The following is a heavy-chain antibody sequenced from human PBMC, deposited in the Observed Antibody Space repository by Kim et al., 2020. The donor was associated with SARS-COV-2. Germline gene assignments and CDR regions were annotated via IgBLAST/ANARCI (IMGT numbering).Heavy chain of an antibody. D-gene: IGHD3-3*01. J-gene: IGHJ6*02. CDR1: GFTFRSYW. CDR3: ARDLDPSANYYYYGMDV. Sequence: GGSLRLSCAASGFTFRSYWMHWVRQAPGKGLVWVSRINSDGSSTTYADSVQGRFSISRDNAQNTLFLQMYSLRAEDAGVYFCARDLDPSANYYYYGMDVWGQGTAVTVS. V-gene: IGHV3-74*01. CDR2: INSDGSST.